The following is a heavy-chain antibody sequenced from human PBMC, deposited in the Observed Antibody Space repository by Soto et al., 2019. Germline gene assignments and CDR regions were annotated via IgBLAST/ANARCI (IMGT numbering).Heavy chain of an antibody. CDR2: IYYSGST. D-gene: IGHD3-22*01. CDR1: GGSISSYY. Sequence: QVQLQESGPGLVKPSETLSLTCTVSGGSISSYYWSWIRQPPGKGLEWIGYIYYSGSTNYNPSLKSRVTISVDTSKNQFSLKLSSVTAADTVVYYCARDEAYYYDRSGYWYWYFDLWGRGTLVTVSS. J-gene: IGHJ2*01. V-gene: IGHV4-59*01. CDR3: ARDEAYYYDRSGYWYWYFDL.